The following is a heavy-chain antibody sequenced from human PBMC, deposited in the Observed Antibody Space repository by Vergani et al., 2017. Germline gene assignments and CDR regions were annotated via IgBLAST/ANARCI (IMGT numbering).Heavy chain of an antibody. CDR3: ARDQLQASDQQLVLYY. CDR2: ISYDGSNK. V-gene: IGHV3-30-3*01. CDR1: GFTFSNAW. J-gene: IGHJ4*02. Sequence: VQLVESGGGLVKPGGSLRLSCAASGFTFSNAWMSWVRQAPGKGLEWVAVISYDGSNKYYADSVKGRFNLSRDNSKNTLYLQMNSLRAEDTAVYYCARDQLQASDQQLVLYYWGQGTLVTVSS. D-gene: IGHD6-13*01.